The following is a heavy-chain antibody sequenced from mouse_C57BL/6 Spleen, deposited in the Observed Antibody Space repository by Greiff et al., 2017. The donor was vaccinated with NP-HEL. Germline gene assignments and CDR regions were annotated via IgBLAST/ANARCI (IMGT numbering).Heavy chain of an antibody. D-gene: IGHD1-1*01. CDR3: ARSLTTVPAFAY. Sequence: EVQLQQSGPELVKPGASVKISCKASGYSFTGYYMNWVKQSPEKSLEWIGEINPSTGGTTYNQKFKAKATLTVDKSSSTAYMQLKSLTSENSAVYYCARSLTTVPAFAYWGEGSLVPLSA. J-gene: IGHJ3*01. CDR2: INPSTGGT. V-gene: IGHV1-42*01. CDR1: GYSFTGYY.